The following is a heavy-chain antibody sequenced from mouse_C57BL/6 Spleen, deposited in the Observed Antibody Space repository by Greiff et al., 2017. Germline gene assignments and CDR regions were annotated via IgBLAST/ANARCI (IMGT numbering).Heavy chain of an antibody. CDR2: IYPGDGDT. D-gene: IGHD1-1*01. Sequence: VQLQQSGPELVKPGASVKISCKASGYAFSSSWMNWVKQRPGQGLEWIGRIYPGDGDTNYNGKFKGKATLTADKSSSTAYMQLSSLTSEDSAVYFCARYITTVVSFDYWGQGTTLTVSS. CDR3: ARYITTVVSFDY. J-gene: IGHJ2*01. V-gene: IGHV1-82*01. CDR1: GYAFSSSW.